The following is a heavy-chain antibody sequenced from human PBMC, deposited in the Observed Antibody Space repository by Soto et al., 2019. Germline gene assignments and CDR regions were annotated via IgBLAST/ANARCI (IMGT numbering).Heavy chain of an antibody. Sequence: GGSLRLSCAASGFTFSSYGMHWVRQAPGKGLEWVAVIWYDGSNKYYADSVKGRFTISRDNSKNTLYLQMNSLGAEDTAVYYCARDSAPGYCTNGVCYDGYYYGMDVWGQGTTVTVSS. J-gene: IGHJ6*02. CDR1: GFTFSSYG. CDR3: ARDSAPGYCTNGVCYDGYYYGMDV. CDR2: IWYDGSNK. V-gene: IGHV3-33*01. D-gene: IGHD2-8*01.